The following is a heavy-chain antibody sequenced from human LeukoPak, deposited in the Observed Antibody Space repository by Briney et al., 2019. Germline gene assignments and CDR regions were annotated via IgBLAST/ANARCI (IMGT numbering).Heavy chain of an antibody. D-gene: IGHD2-15*01. CDR2: ISTYDHDT. CDR1: GYTFTNYG. Sequence: ASVKVSCKASGYTFTNYGISWVRQAPGQGLEWMAWISTYDHDTNYAQKFRGRVTMTTDTSTSTAHMVLRSLGSDDTAVYYCVRDYFCSGGTCDDCFDPWGQGTLVTVSS. J-gene: IGHJ5*02. V-gene: IGHV1-18*01. CDR3: VRDYFCSGGTCDDCFDP.